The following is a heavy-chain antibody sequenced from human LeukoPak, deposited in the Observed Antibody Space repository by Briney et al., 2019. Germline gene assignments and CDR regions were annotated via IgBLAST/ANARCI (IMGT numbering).Heavy chain of an antibody. Sequence: GGSLRLSCAASGFTFGSYSMNWVRQAPGKGLEWVSSISSSSSYIYYADSVKGRFTISRDNAKNSLYLQMNSLRAEDTAVYYCARVFDSSGYYPPFDYWGQGTLVTVSS. D-gene: IGHD3-22*01. J-gene: IGHJ4*02. CDR1: GFTFGSYS. CDR2: ISSSSSYI. V-gene: IGHV3-21*01. CDR3: ARVFDSSGYYPPFDY.